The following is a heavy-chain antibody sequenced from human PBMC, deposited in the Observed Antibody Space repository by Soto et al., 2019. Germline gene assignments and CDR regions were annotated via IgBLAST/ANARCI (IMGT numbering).Heavy chain of an antibody. D-gene: IGHD6-13*01. CDR3: ARDVEQQPGYYGMDV. J-gene: IGHJ6*02. CDR1: GYTFTSYG. V-gene: IGHV1-18*01. CDR2: ISAYNGNT. Sequence: EASVKVSCKASGYTFTSYGISWVRQAPGQGLEWMGWISAYNGNTNYAQKLQGRVTMTTDTSTSTAYMELRSLRSDDTAVYYCARDVEQQPGYYGMDVWGQGTTVTVSS.